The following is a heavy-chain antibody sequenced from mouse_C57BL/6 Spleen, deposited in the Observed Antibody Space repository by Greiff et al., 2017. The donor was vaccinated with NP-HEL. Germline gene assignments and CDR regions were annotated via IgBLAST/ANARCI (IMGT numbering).Heavy chain of an antibody. D-gene: IGHD2-1*01. J-gene: IGHJ4*01. CDR1: GFTFSDYG. CDR2: ISSGSSTI. CDR3: ARETYGNSYAMDY. Sequence: EVQGVESGGGLVKPAGSLKLSCAASGFTFSDYGMHWVRQAPEKGLEWVAYISSGSSTIYYADTVKGRFTISRDNAKNTLFLQMTSLRSEDTAMYYCARETYGNSYAMDYWGQGTSVTVSS. V-gene: IGHV5-17*01.